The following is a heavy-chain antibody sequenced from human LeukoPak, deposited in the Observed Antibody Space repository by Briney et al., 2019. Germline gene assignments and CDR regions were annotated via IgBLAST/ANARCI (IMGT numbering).Heavy chain of an antibody. V-gene: IGHV4-59*01. Sequence: SGTLSLTCTVSGGSISGSYWSWIPQPPGKGMEWIGYIYYSGSTNYNPSLKSRVTRAVDTSKNQFSRKLSSVTAADTAVYYCARVGRYCSGGSCYEGFDYWGQGTLVTVSS. CDR3: ARVGRYCSGGSCYEGFDY. CDR1: GGSISGSY. D-gene: IGHD2-15*01. CDR2: IYYSGST. J-gene: IGHJ4*02.